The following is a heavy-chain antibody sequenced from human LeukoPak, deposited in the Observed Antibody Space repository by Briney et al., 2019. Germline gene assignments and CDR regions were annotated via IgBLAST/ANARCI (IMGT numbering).Heavy chain of an antibody. Sequence: GGSLRLSCAPSGLTASSKYISWVSQAPGKGLAWLSVIYSGGITYYADSVKGPFTISRDNSKNTLYLQMNSLRAEDTAVYYCARAGAVEVFDYWGQGTLVTVSS. V-gene: IGHV3-53*01. CDR2: IYSGGIT. CDR1: GLTASSKY. CDR3: ARAGAVEVFDY. J-gene: IGHJ4*02. D-gene: IGHD6-19*01.